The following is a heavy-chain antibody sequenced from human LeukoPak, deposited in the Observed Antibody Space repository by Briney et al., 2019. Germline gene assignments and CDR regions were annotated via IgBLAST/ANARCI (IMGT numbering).Heavy chain of an antibody. V-gene: IGHV3-21*01. D-gene: IGHD6-6*01. CDR2: ISSSSSYI. Sequence: GGSLRLSCAASGFTFSSYSMNWVRQAPGKGLEWVSSISSSSSYIYYADSVKGRFTISRDNAKNSLYLQMNSLRAEDTAVYYCARDWGTSSLYLVNWGQGTLVTVSS. CDR3: ARDWGTSSLYLVN. J-gene: IGHJ4*02. CDR1: GFTFSSYS.